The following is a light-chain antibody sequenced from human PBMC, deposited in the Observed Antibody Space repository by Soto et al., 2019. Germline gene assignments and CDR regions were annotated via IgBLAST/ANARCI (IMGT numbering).Light chain of an antibody. Sequence: DIQMTQSPSSLSASVGDRVTITCRASHGISNYLAWYQQKPGKVPKLLIYAASTLQSGVPSRFSGSGSGTDFTLTISSLQPEDFATYYCQQYNTAPLTFGGGTKVDIK. J-gene: IGKJ4*01. V-gene: IGKV1-27*01. CDR1: HGISNY. CDR3: QQYNTAPLT. CDR2: AAS.